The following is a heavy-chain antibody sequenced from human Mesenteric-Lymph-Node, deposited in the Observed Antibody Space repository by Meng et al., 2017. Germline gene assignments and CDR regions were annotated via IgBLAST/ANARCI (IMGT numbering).Heavy chain of an antibody. CDR2: INAGNGNT. V-gene: IGHV1-3*01. CDR3: ARDFYSGSSSPRSY. J-gene: IGHJ4*02. CDR1: GYTFTSYA. D-gene: IGHD6-6*01. Sequence: ASVKVSCKVSGYTFTSYAMQWVRQAPGQRLEWMGWINAGNGNTKYSQKFQDRATITRDTSANTAYMELSSLTSEDTAVYYCARDFYSGSSSPRSYWGQGTLVTVSS.